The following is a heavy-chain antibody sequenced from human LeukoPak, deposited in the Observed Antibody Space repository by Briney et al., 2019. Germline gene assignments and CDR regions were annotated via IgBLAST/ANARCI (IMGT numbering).Heavy chain of an antibody. CDR1: GFTFSDYA. D-gene: IGHD1-26*01. Sequence: GGSLRLSCEASGFTFSDYAISWVRQAPGKGLEWVSAIGGSSISTFYADSVKGRFTISRDNSKNTLYLQMNSLRAEDTAVYYCAKYKVGATFYFDYRGQGALVTVSS. J-gene: IGHJ4*02. CDR2: IGGSSIST. V-gene: IGHV3-23*01. CDR3: AKYKVGATFYFDY.